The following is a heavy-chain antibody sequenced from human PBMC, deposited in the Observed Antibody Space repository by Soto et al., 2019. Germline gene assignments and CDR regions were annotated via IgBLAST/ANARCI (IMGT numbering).Heavy chain of an antibody. Sequence: SSETLSLTCTVSGGSISSYYWSWIRQPPGKGLEWIGYIYYSGSTNYNPSLKSRVTISVDTSKNQFSLKLSSVTAADTAVYYCASQYSSGHMNYYYYMDVWGKGTTVTVSS. CDR3: ASQYSSGHMNYYYYMDV. CDR1: GGSISSYY. CDR2: IYYSGST. D-gene: IGHD6-25*01. V-gene: IGHV4-59*08. J-gene: IGHJ6*03.